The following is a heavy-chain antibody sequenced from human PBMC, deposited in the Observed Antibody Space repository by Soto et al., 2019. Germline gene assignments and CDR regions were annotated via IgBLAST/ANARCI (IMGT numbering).Heavy chain of an antibody. CDR2: IRSKANSYAT. CDR1: GFTFSGSA. CDR3: TRTGDSSGYYYTQVDVYYYYGMDV. V-gene: IGHV3-73*01. D-gene: IGHD3-22*01. Sequence: GGSLRLSCAASGFTFSGSAMHWVRQASGKGLEWVGRIRSKANSYATAYAASVKGRFTISRDDSKNTAYLQMNSLKTEDTAVYYCTRTGDSSGYYYTQVDVYYYYGMDVWGQGTTVTVSS. J-gene: IGHJ6*02.